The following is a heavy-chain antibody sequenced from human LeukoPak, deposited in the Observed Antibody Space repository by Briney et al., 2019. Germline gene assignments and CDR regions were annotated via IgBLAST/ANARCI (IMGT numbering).Heavy chain of an antibody. J-gene: IGHJ4*02. D-gene: IGHD3-10*01. V-gene: IGHV3-64*04. CDR2: VSSYGDST. CDR1: GFTFSDYT. CDR3: ARRDGELLNDYFDY. Sequence: PGGSLRLSCSVSGFTFSDYTMHWVRQAPGKGLEYVSAVSSYGDSTNYADSVKGRFTISRDNSKNTLYLQMNSLRAEDTAVYYCARRDGELLNDYFDYWGQGTLVTASS.